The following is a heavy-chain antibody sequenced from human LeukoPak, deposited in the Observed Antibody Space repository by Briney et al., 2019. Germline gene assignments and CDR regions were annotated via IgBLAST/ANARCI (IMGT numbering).Heavy chain of an antibody. V-gene: IGHV3-7*01. Sequence: PGGSLRLSCAASGFTFSSYWMSWVRQAPGRGLGWVANIKQDGSEKYYVDSVKGRFTISRDNAKNSLYLQIISLRAEDTAVYYCAELGITMIGGVWGKGTTVTISS. CDR2: IKQDGSEK. J-gene: IGHJ6*04. CDR3: AELGITMIGGV. CDR1: GFTFSSYW. D-gene: IGHD3-10*02.